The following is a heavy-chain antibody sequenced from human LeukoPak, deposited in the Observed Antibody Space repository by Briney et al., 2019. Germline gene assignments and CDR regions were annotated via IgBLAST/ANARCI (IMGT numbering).Heavy chain of an antibody. CDR1: GFTFSSYG. J-gene: IGHJ4*02. Sequence: PGGSLRLSCAASGFTFSSYGMHWVRQAPGKGLEWVAVISYDGSNKYYADSVKGRFTISRDNSKNTLYLQMNSLRAEDTAVYYCASLLSRYSGYDFDYWGQGTLVTVSS. CDR3: ASLLSRYSGYDFDY. V-gene: IGHV3-30*03. CDR2: ISYDGSNK. D-gene: IGHD5-12*01.